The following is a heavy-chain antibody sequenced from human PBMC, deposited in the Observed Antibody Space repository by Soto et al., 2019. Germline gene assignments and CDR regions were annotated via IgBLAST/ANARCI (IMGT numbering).Heavy chain of an antibody. Sequence: GGSLRLSXAASGFIFRNYAMSWVRQAPGKGLEWVSAIGGNGADTYYADSVKGRFTISRDNSKNTLYLQMNSLRAEDTAVYFCAIPSGLTVTGPDYWGQGTLVTVSS. CDR3: AIPSGLTVTGPDY. CDR1: GFIFRNYA. V-gene: IGHV3-23*01. CDR2: IGGNGADT. D-gene: IGHD6-19*01. J-gene: IGHJ4*02.